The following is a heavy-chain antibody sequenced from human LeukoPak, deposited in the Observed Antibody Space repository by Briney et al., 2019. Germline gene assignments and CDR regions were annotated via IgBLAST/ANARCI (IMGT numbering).Heavy chain of an antibody. J-gene: IGHJ4*02. CDR1: GYTFTSYG. CDR3: ARDEIGIAVAGTDY. Sequence: ASVKVSCKASGYTFTSYGISWVRQAPGQGLEWMGWISAYNGNTNYAQKLQGRVTMTTDTSTSTAYMELRSLRSDDTAVYYCARDEIGIAVAGTDYWGQGTLVTVSS. CDR2: ISAYNGNT. V-gene: IGHV1-18*01. D-gene: IGHD6-19*01.